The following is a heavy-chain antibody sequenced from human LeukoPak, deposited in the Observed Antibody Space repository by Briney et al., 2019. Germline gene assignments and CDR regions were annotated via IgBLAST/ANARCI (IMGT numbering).Heavy chain of an antibody. CDR3: AKVGGVVIPGSY. V-gene: IGHV3-30*18. Sequence: PGGSLRLSCATSGFTFSNYGVHWVRQAPGKGLEWVAFISYDGSNKYYVDSVKGRFTISRDNSKNTLYLQMNSLRAEDTAVYFCAKVGGVVIPGSYWGQGTLVTISS. CDR1: GFTFSNYG. J-gene: IGHJ4*02. D-gene: IGHD3-3*01. CDR2: ISYDGSNK.